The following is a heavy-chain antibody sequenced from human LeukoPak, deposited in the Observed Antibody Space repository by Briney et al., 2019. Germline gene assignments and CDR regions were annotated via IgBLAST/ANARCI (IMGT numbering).Heavy chain of an antibody. CDR2: ISYDGTSK. D-gene: IGHD4-23*01. CDR3: AKDYGGNSDAFDI. CDR1: GFTFSTFG. V-gene: IGHV3-30*18. Sequence: GGSLRLSCAASGFTFSTFGMHWVRQAPVKGLEWVAVISYDGTSKYYADSVKGRFTISRDNSKNTLYLQMNSLRAEDTALYSCAKDYGGNSDAFDIWGQGTVVTVSS. J-gene: IGHJ3*02.